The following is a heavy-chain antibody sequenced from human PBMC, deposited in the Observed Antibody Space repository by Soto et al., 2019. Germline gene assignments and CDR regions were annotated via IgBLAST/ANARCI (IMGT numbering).Heavy chain of an antibody. CDR2: IYYTGNT. Sequence: QVQLQESGPGLVWPSETLSLTCTVSGGSISSNIYYWGWIRQPPGKGLEWIGSIYYTGNTFYNPSLKSRVTLSVDTSENQFSLRLSSVTAADTAVYYWARHSHEDHGDPNWFDPWGQGTLVTVSS. D-gene: IGHD4-17*01. V-gene: IGHV4-39*01. CDR3: ARHSHEDHGDPNWFDP. J-gene: IGHJ5*02. CDR1: GGSISSNIYY.